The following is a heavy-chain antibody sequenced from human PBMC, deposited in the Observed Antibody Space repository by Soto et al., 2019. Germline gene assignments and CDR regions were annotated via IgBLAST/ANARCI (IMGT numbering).Heavy chain of an antibody. Sequence: KPSETLSLTCTVSGGSISSSSYYWGWIRQPPGKGLEWIGSIYYSGSTYYNPSLKSRVTISVDTSKNQFSLKLSSVTAADTAVYYCARHAAIVGATSGLDYWGQGTLVTVSS. D-gene: IGHD1-26*01. J-gene: IGHJ4*02. CDR3: ARHAAIVGATSGLDY. CDR1: GGSISSSSYY. CDR2: IYYSGST. V-gene: IGHV4-39*01.